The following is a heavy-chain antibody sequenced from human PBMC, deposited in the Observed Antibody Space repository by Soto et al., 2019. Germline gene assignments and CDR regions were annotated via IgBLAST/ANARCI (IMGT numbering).Heavy chain of an antibody. CDR3: AKGLPVFYYGVDV. CDR2: FQWNSGNI. V-gene: IGHV3-9*01. Sequence: QSGGSLRLSCVASGFNFDDYAMHWVRQAPGTGLEWVSGFQWNSGNIAYADSVGGRFTISRDNAQNSLYLQLNGLGPEDTALYYCAKGLPVFYYGVDVWGRGTTVTVSS. CDR1: GFNFDDYA. J-gene: IGHJ6*02.